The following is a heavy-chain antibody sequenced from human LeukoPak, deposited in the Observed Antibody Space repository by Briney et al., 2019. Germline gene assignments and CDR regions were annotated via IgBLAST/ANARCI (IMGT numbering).Heavy chain of an antibody. J-gene: IGHJ4*02. D-gene: IGHD5-18*01. CDR3: ARGLGRTAMVTRGGVRFDY. Sequence: ASVKVSCKASGYTFTSYDINWARQATGQGLEWMGWMNPNSGNTGYAQKFQGRITMTRNTSISTAYMELSSLKSEDTAVYYCARGLGRTAMVTRGGVRFDYWGQGTLVTVPS. CDR1: GYTFTSYD. CDR2: MNPNSGNT. V-gene: IGHV1-8*01.